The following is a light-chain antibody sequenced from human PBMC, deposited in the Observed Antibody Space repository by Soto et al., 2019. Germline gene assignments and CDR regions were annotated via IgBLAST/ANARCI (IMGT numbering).Light chain of an antibody. CDR1: SSNVGSQF. V-gene: IGLV1-47*01. J-gene: IGLJ3*02. Sequence: QPVLPQPPSASGTPGQTVTISCSGSSSNVGSQFVYWYQQVPGTAPKLLIYKTYQRPPGVPDRFSGSKSGSSASLAISGLRSEDEADYYCAAWDDSLRWVFGGGTKVTVL. CDR2: KTY. CDR3: AAWDDSLRWV.